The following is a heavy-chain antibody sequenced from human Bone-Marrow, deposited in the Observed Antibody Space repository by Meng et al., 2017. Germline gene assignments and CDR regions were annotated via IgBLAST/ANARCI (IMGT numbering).Heavy chain of an antibody. CDR1: GGSIDSVDYY. CDR2: IYYSGST. CDR3: ARAFSGPLDS. D-gene: IGHD3-10*01. V-gene: IGHV4-30-4*01. Sequence: VQLQESGPGLVKPSQTLSLTCTVSGGSIDSVDYYWYWIRQPPGKGLEWIGHIYYSGSTYYNPSLKSRVTISIDTSKNQFSLKLSSVTAADTAVFYCARAFSGPLDSWGRGTLVTVSS. J-gene: IGHJ4*02.